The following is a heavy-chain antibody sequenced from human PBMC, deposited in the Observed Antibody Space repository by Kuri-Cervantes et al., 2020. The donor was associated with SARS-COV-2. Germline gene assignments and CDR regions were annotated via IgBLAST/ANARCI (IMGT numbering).Heavy chain of an antibody. V-gene: IGHV3-23*01. J-gene: IGHJ4*02. CDR1: RFTFRNYA. D-gene: IGHD2/OR15-2a*01. CDR3: AKVGLSFDY. CDR2: IDDSGVNT. Sequence: GGSLRLSCAASRFTFRNYALNWVRQAPGRGLKWVSIIDDSGVNTYYADSVKGRFTISRDNSKNTLYLQMNSLRAEDSALYYCAKVGLSFDYWGQGTLVTVSS.